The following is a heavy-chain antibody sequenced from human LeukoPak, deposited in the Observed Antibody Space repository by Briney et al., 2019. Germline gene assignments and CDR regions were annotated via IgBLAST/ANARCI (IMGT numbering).Heavy chain of an antibody. D-gene: IGHD1-26*01. Sequence: GASVKVSCKASGYTFTSYGISWVRQAPGQGLEWMGWINPNSGGTNYAQKFQGRVTMTRDTSISTAYMELSRLRSDDTAVYYCANTDPTTDVGFDYWGQGTLVTVSS. J-gene: IGHJ4*02. CDR2: INPNSGGT. V-gene: IGHV1-2*02. CDR1: GYTFTSYG. CDR3: ANTDPTTDVGFDY.